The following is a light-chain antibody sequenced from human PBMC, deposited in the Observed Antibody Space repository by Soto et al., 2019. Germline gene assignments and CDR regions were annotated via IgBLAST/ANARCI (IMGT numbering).Light chain of an antibody. CDR2: GAS. CDR1: QRVSSSY. Sequence: EIVLTQSPDTLSLSPGERATLSCRASQRVSSSYLAWYQQKPGQAPRLLIYGASSRATGIPDRFSGSGSGTDFTLTISRLEPEDFAVYYCQQYSNSPPYTFGQGTKLEIK. V-gene: IGKV3-20*01. CDR3: QQYSNSPPYT. J-gene: IGKJ2*01.